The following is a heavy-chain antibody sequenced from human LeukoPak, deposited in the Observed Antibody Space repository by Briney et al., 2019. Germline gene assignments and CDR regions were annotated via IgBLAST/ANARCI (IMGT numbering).Heavy chain of an antibody. V-gene: IGHV1-8*01. Sequence: GASVKVSCKASGYTFTSYDINWVRQATGQGLEWMGWMNPNSGNTGYAQKFQGRVTMTRNTSISTAYMEPSSLRSEDTAVYYCARGNTYYDFWSGYYDNFDYWGQGTLVTVSS. CDR1: GYTFTSYD. CDR2: MNPNSGNT. J-gene: IGHJ4*02. CDR3: ARGNTYYDFWSGYYDNFDY. D-gene: IGHD3-3*01.